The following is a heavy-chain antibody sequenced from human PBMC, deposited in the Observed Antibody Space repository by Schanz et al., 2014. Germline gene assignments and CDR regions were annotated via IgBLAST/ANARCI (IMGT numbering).Heavy chain of an antibody. Sequence: QLMQSGSEVRKPGASVKVSCKASGYIFGSHGMTWVRQAPGQGPELMGWINAHAGNTQYAQKFQGRVNMTRDAVTTTVHLELTRLRTDDTAIYYCARVHIATYRYNSPSAFDIWGQGTRVTVSS. J-gene: IGHJ3*02. CDR1: GYIFGSHG. CDR2: INAHAGNT. CDR3: ARVHIATYRYNSPSAFDI. V-gene: IGHV1-18*01. D-gene: IGHD3-16*02.